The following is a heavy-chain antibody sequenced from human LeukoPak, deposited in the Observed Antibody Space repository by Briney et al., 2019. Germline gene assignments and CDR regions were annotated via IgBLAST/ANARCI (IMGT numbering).Heavy chain of an antibody. CDR1: GFTVSSNY. CDR2: IYSGGST. V-gene: IGHV3-66*01. D-gene: IGHD2-15*01. J-gene: IGHJ6*02. CDR3: ARDCSGGSCYRASYYGMDV. Sequence: GGSLRLSCAASGFTVSSNYMSWVRQAPGKGLEWVSVIYSGGSTYYADSVKCRFTISRDNSKNTLYLQMNSLRAEDTAVYYCARDCSGGSCYRASYYGMDVWGQGTTVTVSS.